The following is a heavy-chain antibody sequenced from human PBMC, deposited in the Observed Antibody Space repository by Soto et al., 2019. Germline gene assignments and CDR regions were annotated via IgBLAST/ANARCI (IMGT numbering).Heavy chain of an antibody. D-gene: IGHD3-22*01. CDR3: ARLKGAFLITTYNWFDP. V-gene: IGHV4-39*01. CDR1: VASIDTSRYY. J-gene: IGHJ5*02. Sequence: SETLSLTCTVSVASIDTSRYYWGWVRQPPGKGLEWIGSIYYSGTTYYNPSLKSRVTISADASKNQFSLKLSSVTASDTAFYYCARLKGAFLITTYNWFDPWGQGTLVTVSS. CDR2: IYYSGTT.